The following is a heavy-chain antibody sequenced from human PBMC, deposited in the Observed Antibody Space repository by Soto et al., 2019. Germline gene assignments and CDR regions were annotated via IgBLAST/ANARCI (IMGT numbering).Heavy chain of an antibody. D-gene: IGHD6-6*01. CDR1: GGSISSGDYY. CDR3: ARDQYGRTFDY. J-gene: IGHJ4*02. V-gene: IGHV4-31*03. Sequence: SETLSLTCTVSGGSISSGDYYWSWIRQHPGKGLEWIGYISYSWSTYYSSFLKSRVTISADTSKNQFSLSLSSVTAADTAVYYCARDQYGRTFDYWGQGTLVTVSS. CDR2: ISYSWST.